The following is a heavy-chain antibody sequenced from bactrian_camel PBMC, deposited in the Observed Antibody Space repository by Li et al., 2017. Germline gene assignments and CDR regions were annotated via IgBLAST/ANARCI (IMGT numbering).Heavy chain of an antibody. V-gene: IGHV3-3*01. Sequence: HVQLVESGGGSVQAGGSLRLSCVAVQDTTKRNAMAWFRQSPGKEREGLAAIYGGGATYIERTYYADSVKGRFTISEDGANNTVYLQMDSLKPEDTGVYYCAPDAGQSRCSAGFCYCAWGEGTQVTVS. CDR1: QDTTKRNA. CDR2: IYGGGATYIERT. J-gene: IGHJ4*01. CDR3: APDAGQSRCSAGFCYCA. D-gene: IGHD2*01.